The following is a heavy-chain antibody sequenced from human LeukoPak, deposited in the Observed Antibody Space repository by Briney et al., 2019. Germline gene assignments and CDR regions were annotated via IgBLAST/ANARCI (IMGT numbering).Heavy chain of an antibody. CDR2: ISFDGNSK. J-gene: IGHJ4*02. Sequence: GGSLRLSCAASGFTFGSYGIHWVRQSPDKGLEWVALISFDGNSKFYADSVEGRFTLSRDNSKNTLYLQMNNLRTEDTAIYYCAKTRVRLVTQSVFDYWGQGTLVTVSS. CDR1: GFTFGSYG. D-gene: IGHD2-21*02. V-gene: IGHV3-30*18. CDR3: AKTRVRLVTQSVFDY.